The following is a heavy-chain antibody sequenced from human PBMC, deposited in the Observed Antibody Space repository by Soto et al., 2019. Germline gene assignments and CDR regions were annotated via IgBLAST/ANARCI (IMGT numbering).Heavy chain of an antibody. Sequence: PSETLSLTCTVSGGSISSYYLSWIRQHPGKGLEWIGYIYYSGSTYYNPSLKSRVTISVDTSKNQFSLKLSSVTAADTAVYYCARGGDYGSGSYDCYYYYGMDVWGQGTTVTGSS. CDR1: GGSISSYY. CDR3: ARGGDYGSGSYDCYYYYGMDV. V-gene: IGHV4-59*06. D-gene: IGHD3-10*01. CDR2: IYYSGST. J-gene: IGHJ6*02.